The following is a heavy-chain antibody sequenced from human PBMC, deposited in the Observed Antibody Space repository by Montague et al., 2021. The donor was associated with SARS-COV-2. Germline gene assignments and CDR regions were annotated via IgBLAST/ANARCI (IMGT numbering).Heavy chain of an antibody. CDR3: ARFYRVLPAASFDY. CDR1: GGSISSSSYY. Sequence: SETLSLTCTVSGGSISSSSYYWGWIRQPPGKGLEWIGSIYYSGSTYYNPSLKSRVTISVDTSKNQFSLKLSSVTAADTAVYYYARFYRVLPAASFDYWGQGTLVTVSS. D-gene: IGHD2-2*01. V-gene: IGHV4-39*01. J-gene: IGHJ4*02. CDR2: IYYSGST.